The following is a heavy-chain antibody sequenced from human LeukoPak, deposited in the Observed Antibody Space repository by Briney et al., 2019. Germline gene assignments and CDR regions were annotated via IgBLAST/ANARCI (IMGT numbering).Heavy chain of an antibody. Sequence: GGSLRLSCAASGFTFSSYWMSWVRQAPGKGLEWVANIKQDGSEKCYVDSVKGRFTISRDNAKNSLYLQMNSLRAEDTAVYYCARNNPVYYDSSGYYYDTDYWGQGTLVTVSS. CDR3: ARNNPVYYDSSGYYYDTDY. J-gene: IGHJ4*02. V-gene: IGHV3-7*01. CDR1: GFTFSSYW. D-gene: IGHD3-22*01. CDR2: IKQDGSEK.